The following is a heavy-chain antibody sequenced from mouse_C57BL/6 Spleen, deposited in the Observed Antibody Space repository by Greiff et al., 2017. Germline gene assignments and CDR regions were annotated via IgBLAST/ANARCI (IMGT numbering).Heavy chain of an antibody. D-gene: IGHD1-1*01. CDR3: ARSGGSSYNWYFDV. Sequence: ESGPGLVKPSQSLSLTCSVTGYSITSGYYWNWIRQFPGNKLEWMGYISYDGSNNYNPSLKNRISITRDTSKNQFFLQLNSVTTEDTATYYCARSGGSSYNWYFDVWGTGTTVTVSS. J-gene: IGHJ1*03. CDR1: GYSITSGYY. V-gene: IGHV3-6*01. CDR2: ISYDGSN.